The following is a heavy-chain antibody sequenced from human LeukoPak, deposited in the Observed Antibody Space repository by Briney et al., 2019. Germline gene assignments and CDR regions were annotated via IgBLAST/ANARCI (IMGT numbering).Heavy chain of an antibody. Sequence: SETLSLTCTVSGGSISSYYWSWIRQPPGKGLEWIGYIYYSGSTNYNPSLKSRVTISVDTSKNQFSLKLSSVTAADTAVYYCARAPYSGSYYDYWGQGTLVTVSS. CDR3: ARAPYSGSYYDY. V-gene: IGHV4-59*01. D-gene: IGHD1-26*01. CDR2: IYYSGST. J-gene: IGHJ4*02. CDR1: GGSISSYY.